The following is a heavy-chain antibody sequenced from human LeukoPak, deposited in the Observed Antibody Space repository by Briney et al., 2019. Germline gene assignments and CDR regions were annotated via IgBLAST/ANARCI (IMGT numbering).Heavy chain of an antibody. CDR2: IYDSAST. CDR3: ARDTSNCSGGSCYPGYFDY. J-gene: IGHJ4*02. CDR1: GGSIISYY. D-gene: IGHD2-15*01. V-gene: IGHV4-59*12. Sequence: PSETLSLTCTVSGGSIISYYCSSIRQPPRKGREWVGYIYDSASTNYNPSLKRRVTISVAPSENQFSLKLRSVPAADTAVYYCARDTSNCSGGSCYPGYFDYWGQGTLVTVSS.